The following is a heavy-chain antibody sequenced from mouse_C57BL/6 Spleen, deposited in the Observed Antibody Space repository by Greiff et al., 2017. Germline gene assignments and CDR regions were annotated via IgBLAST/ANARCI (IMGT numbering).Heavy chain of an antibody. Sequence: VQLQQSGPGLVQPSQSLSITCTVSGFSLTSYGVHWVRQSPGKGLEWLGVIWSGGSTDSNAAFISRLSISKDNSKSQVFFKMNSLQADDTAIYYCACYGPSFAYWGQGTLVTVSA. CDR3: ACYGPSFAY. V-gene: IGHV2-2*01. CDR1: GFSLTSYG. CDR2: IWSGGST. D-gene: IGHD1-1*02. J-gene: IGHJ3*01.